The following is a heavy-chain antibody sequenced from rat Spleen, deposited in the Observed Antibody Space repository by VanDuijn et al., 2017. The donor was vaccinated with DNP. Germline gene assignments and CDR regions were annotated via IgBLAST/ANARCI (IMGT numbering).Heavy chain of an antibody. V-gene: IGHV5-25*01. Sequence: EVQLVESGGGLVQPGRSLKLSCAASGFTFSNYYMAWVRQAPKKGLEWVAAISPSGSRTYSPDSVKGRFTISRDNAKNSLYLQMNSLRSEDTATYYCARHERTTGLGFDYWGQGVMVTVSS. CDR2: ISPSGSRT. D-gene: IGHD1-11*01. CDR1: GFTFSNYY. J-gene: IGHJ2*01. CDR3: ARHERTTGLGFDY.